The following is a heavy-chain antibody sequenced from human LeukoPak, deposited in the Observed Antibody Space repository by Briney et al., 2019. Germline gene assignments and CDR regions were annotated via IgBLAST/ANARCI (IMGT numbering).Heavy chain of an antibody. D-gene: IGHD1-26*01. Sequence: PSGTLSLTCAVSGGSISSSNWWSWVRQPPGKGLEWIGEIYHSGSTNYNPSLKSRVTISVDKSKNQFSLKLSSVTAADTAVYYCARAVGAFKPYYGMDVWGQGTTVTVSS. V-gene: IGHV4-4*02. CDR3: ARAVGAFKPYYGMDV. CDR1: GGSISSSNW. J-gene: IGHJ6*02. CDR2: IYHSGST.